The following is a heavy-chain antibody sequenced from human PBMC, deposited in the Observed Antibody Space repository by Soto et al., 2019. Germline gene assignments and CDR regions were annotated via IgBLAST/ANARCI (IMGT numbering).Heavy chain of an antibody. Sequence: GASVKVSCKASGYTFTTYYMHWVRQAPGQGLEWMGIIDPSGGSTTYAQRFQGRVTMTRDTSTSTVYMELSSLRAEDTAVYYCARGCRWGGHYYFDYWGQGTLVTVSS. J-gene: IGHJ4*02. V-gene: IGHV1-46*01. CDR3: ARGCRWGGHYYFDY. CDR1: GYTFTTYY. D-gene: IGHD3-16*01. CDR2: IDPSGGST.